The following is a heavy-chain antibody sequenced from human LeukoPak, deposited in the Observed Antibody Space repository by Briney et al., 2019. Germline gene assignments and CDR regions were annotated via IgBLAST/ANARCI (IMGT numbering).Heavy chain of an antibody. V-gene: IGHV3-23*01. CDR1: GFTFSSYA. D-gene: IGHD5-24*01. CDR3: AKDAWGDGYRIFDY. Sequence: WGSLSLSCAASGFTFSSYAMSWVRQAPGKGLEWVSAISGSGGSTYYADSVKGRFTISRENSKNTLYLQMNSLRAEDTAAYYCAKDAWGDGYRIFDYWGQGTLVTVSS. J-gene: IGHJ4*02. CDR2: ISGSGGST.